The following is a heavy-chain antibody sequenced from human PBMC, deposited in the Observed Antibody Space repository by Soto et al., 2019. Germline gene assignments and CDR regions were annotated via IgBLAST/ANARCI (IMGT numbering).Heavy chain of an antibody. CDR3: ARDYYDILTGYTGPNYYGMDV. V-gene: IGHV1-46*01. J-gene: IGHJ6*02. CDR2: INASGGST. CDR1: GYTFTSYG. D-gene: IGHD3-9*01. Sequence: ASVKVSCKASGYTFTSYGISWVRQAPGQGLEWMGIINASGGSTSYAQKFQGRVTMTRDTSTSTVYMELSSLRSEDTAVYYCARDYYDILTGYTGPNYYGMDVWGQGTTVTVSS.